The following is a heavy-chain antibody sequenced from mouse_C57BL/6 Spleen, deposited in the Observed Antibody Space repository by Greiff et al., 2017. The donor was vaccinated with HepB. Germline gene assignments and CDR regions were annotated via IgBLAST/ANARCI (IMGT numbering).Heavy chain of an antibody. CDR1: GFTFSDYY. J-gene: IGHJ4*01. CDR3: ARWGYYYAMDY. CDR2: ISNGGGST. Sequence: EVKLVESGGGLVQPGGSLKLSCADSGFTFSDYYMYWVRQTPEKRLEWVAYISNGGGSTYYPDTVKGRFTISRDNAKNTLYLQMSRLKSEDTAMYYCARWGYYYAMDYWGQGTSVTVSS. V-gene: IGHV5-12*01.